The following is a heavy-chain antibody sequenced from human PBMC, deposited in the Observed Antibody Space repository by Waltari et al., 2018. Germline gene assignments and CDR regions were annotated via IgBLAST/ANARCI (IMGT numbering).Heavy chain of an antibody. V-gene: IGHV4-4*07. CDR1: GGSISSYY. Sequence: QVQLQESGPGLVKPSETLSLTCTVSGGSISSYYWSWIRQPAGKGLEWIGRIYTSGSTNYHPSLKSRVTMSVDTSKNQFSLKLSSVTAADTAVYYCARVRGTAAGIASYYYYYMDVWGKGTTVTVSS. CDR2: IYTSGST. CDR3: ARVRGTAAGIASYYYYYMDV. J-gene: IGHJ6*03. D-gene: IGHD6-13*01.